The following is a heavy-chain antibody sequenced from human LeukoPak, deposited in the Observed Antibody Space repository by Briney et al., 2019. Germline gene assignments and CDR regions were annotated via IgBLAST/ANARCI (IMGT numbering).Heavy chain of an antibody. CDR2: ISCSGGST. J-gene: IGHJ3*02. Sequence: GGSLRLSSAASGFPFSSYAMSWVRPAPGKGLEWVSAISCSGGSTYYADSVKGRFTISRGNSKNTLYLQMNSLRAEDTAVYYCAKAFEYYDSSAYSGFGAFDIWGQGTMVTVSS. CDR1: GFPFSSYA. D-gene: IGHD3-22*01. CDR3: AKAFEYYDSSAYSGFGAFDI. V-gene: IGHV3-23*01.